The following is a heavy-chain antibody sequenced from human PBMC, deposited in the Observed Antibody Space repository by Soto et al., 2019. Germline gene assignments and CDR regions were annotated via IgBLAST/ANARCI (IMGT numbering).Heavy chain of an antibody. CDR3: ARDSDIAATYYYYYYGMDV. J-gene: IGHJ6*02. CDR2: INSDGSST. Sequence: GSLRLSCAASGFTFSSYWMHWVRQAPGKGLVWVSRINSDGSSTSYADSVKGRFTISRDNAKNTLYLQMNSLRAEDTAVYYCARDSDIAATYYYYYYGMDVWGQGTTVTVSS. CDR1: GFTFSSYW. V-gene: IGHV3-74*01. D-gene: IGHD6-6*01.